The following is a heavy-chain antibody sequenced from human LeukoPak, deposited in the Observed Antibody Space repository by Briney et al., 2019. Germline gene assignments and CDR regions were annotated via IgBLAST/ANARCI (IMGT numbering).Heavy chain of an antibody. J-gene: IGHJ4*02. CDR3: ATSYDMLIGYFGS. CDR1: GFTFCRYW. Sequence: GGSLSLFCAASGFTFCRYWMSWVREAPGKGLEWVANIKEDGSEKYYVVSGRGRFTISRDNANNSLYLYMNSLRAEYTAVYYCATSYDMLIGYFGSWGQGTLVTVSS. CDR2: IKEDGSEK. D-gene: IGHD3-9*01. V-gene: IGHV3-7*01.